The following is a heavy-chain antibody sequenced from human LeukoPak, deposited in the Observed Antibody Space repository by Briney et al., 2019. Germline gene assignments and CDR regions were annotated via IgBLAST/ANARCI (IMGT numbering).Heavy chain of an antibody. CDR1: GGSISSYY. V-gene: IGHV4-59*01. Sequence: SETLSLTCTVSGGSISSYYWSWIRQPPGKGLEWIGYIYHSGSTNYNPSLKSRVTISVDTSKNQFSLKLSSVTAADTAVYYRARGGGYASPIGYWGQGALVTVSS. CDR3: ARGGGYASPIGY. CDR2: IYHSGST. J-gene: IGHJ4*02. D-gene: IGHD5-12*01.